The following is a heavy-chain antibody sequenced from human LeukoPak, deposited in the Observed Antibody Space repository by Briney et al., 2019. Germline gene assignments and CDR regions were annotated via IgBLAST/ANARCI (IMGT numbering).Heavy chain of an antibody. CDR3: ASPRALYCSSTSCQTANGAFDI. CDR2: IIPILGIA. J-gene: IGHJ3*02. V-gene: IGHV1-69*02. CDR1: GGTFSSYT. Sequence: SVKVSCKAPGGTFSSYTISWVRQAPGQGLEWMGRIIPILGIANYAQKFQGRVTITADKSTSTAYMELSSLRSEDTAVYYCASPRALYCSSTSCQTANGAFDIWGQGTMVTVSS. D-gene: IGHD2-2*01.